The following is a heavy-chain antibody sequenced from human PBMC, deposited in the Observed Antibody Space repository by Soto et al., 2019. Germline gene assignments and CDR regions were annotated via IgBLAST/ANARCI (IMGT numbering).Heavy chain of an antibody. CDR1: DGIFSSYA. V-gene: IGHV1-69*13. D-gene: IGHD1-26*01. Sequence: VKVSCKASDGIFSSYAISWVREAPGQGLEWMGGIIPIFGTANYAQKFQGRVTITADESTSTAYMELSSLRSEDTAVYYCAREDEARGSYFLSEYYYYGMDVWGQGTTVTVSS. CDR2: IIPIFGTA. J-gene: IGHJ6*02. CDR3: AREDEARGSYFLSEYYYYGMDV.